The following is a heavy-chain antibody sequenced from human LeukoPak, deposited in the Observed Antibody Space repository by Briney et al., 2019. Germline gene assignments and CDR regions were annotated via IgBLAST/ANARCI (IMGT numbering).Heavy chain of an antibody. CDR2: ISGSGGST. Sequence: GESLRLSCAASGFTFSSYAMSWVRQAPGKGLEWVSAISGSGGSTYYADPVKGRYTISRDNSKNTLYLQMNSLRAEDTAVYYCAKVKSDDFCSVYLFDYWGQGTLVTVSS. J-gene: IGHJ4*02. CDR1: GFTFSSYA. D-gene: IGHD3-3*01. CDR3: AKVKSDDFCSVYLFDY. V-gene: IGHV3-23*01.